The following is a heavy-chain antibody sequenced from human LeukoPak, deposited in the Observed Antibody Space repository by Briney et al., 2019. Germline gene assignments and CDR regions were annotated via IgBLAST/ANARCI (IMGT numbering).Heavy chain of an antibody. Sequence: SETLSLTCAVYGGSFSGYYWSWIRQPPGKGLEWIGATFYTGRTFYSPSLKSRVTISVDTSKNQFSLDLSSATAADTAVYYCARRRHNFDFYDVWGQGTRVTVSS. V-gene: IGHV4-34*12. J-gene: IGHJ3*01. CDR2: TFYTGRT. D-gene: IGHD3/OR15-3a*01. CDR3: ARRRHNFDFYDV. CDR1: GGSFSGYY.